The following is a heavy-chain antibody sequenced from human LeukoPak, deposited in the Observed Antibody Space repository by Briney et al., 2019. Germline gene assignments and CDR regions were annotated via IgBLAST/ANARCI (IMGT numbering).Heavy chain of an antibody. J-gene: IGHJ4*02. Sequence: GGSLRLSCGASGFTFSNYGMLWVRQAPGKGLEWVAFIRYDGNNKLYADSVKGRFTISRDNAKNSLFLQMNSLRAEDTAVYYCARRTRSQDFDYWGQGTLVTVSS. CDR1: GFTFSNYG. D-gene: IGHD2-15*01. CDR2: IRYDGNNK. V-gene: IGHV3-30*02. CDR3: ARRTRSQDFDY.